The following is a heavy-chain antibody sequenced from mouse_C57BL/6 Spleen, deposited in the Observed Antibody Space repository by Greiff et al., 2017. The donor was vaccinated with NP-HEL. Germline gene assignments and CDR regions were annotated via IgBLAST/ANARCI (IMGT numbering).Heavy chain of an antibody. CDR3: ARRAVVAYYYAMDY. V-gene: IGHV1-42*01. J-gene: IGHJ4*01. CDR1: GYSFTGYY. D-gene: IGHD1-1*01. CDR2: INPSTGGT. Sequence: EVQLQQSGPELVKPGASVKISCKASGYSFTGYYMNWVKQSPEKSLEWIGEINPSTGGTTYNQKFKAKATLTVDKSSSTAYMQLKSLTSEDSAVYYCARRAVVAYYYAMDYWGQGTSVTVSS.